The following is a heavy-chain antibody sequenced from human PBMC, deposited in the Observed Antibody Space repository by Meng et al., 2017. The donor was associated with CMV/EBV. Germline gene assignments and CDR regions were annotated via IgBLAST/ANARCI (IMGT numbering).Heavy chain of an antibody. CDR3: ARDLTGSTRGGRFDS. Sequence: SVKVSCKASGYTFTDYDVNWVRQAAGQGLEWMGWMDPYSGNTGYAQKFQGRVTVTRNTSISTAYMELSSLRSEDTAVYYCARDLTGSTRGGRFDSWGQGTLVTVSS. D-gene: IGHD1-7*01. CDR2: MDPYSGNT. CDR1: GYTFTDYD. J-gene: IGHJ5*01. V-gene: IGHV1-8*03.